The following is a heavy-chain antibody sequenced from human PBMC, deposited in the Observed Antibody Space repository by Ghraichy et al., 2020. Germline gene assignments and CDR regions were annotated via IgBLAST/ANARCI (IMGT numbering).Heavy chain of an antibody. J-gene: IGHJ4*02. V-gene: IGHV4-34*01. CDR1: GGSFSGYY. CDR2: INHSGST. D-gene: IGHD2-2*01. Sequence: SETLSLTCAVYGGSFSGYYWSWIRQPPGKGLEWIGEINHSGSTNYNPSLKSRVTISVDTSKNQFSLKLSSVTAADTAVYYCARGGGAPAAINLDYWGQGTLVTVSS. CDR3: ARGGGAPAAINLDY.